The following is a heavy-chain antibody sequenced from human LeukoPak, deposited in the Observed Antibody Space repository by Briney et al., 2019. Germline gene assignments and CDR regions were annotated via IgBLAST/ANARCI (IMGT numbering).Heavy chain of an antibody. V-gene: IGHV4-59*11. CDR1: GGSISSHY. CDR2: IYYSGST. Sequence: SETLSLTCTVSGGSISSHYWSWLRQPPGKGLEWIGYIYYSGSTNYNPSLKSRVTIAVDTSKNQFSLKLSSVTAADTAVYYCARYYGIFDYWGQGTLVTVSP. CDR3: ARYYGIFDY. J-gene: IGHJ4*02. D-gene: IGHD3-16*01.